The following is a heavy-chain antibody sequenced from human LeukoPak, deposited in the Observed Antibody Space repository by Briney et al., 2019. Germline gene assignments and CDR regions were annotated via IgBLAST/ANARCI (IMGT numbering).Heavy chain of an antibody. CDR1: GYSFTSYW. D-gene: IGHD2-15*01. CDR3: ARQGCSGGSCYSFDY. V-gene: IGHV5-51*01. CDR2: IYPGDSDT. J-gene: IGHJ4*02. Sequence: GESLKISCKGSGYSFTSYWIGWVRQMPGKGLEWMGIIYPGDSDTRYSPSFQGQVTISADKSISTAYLQWSSLKASDTAMYYCARQGCSGGSCYSFDYWGQGTLVTVSS.